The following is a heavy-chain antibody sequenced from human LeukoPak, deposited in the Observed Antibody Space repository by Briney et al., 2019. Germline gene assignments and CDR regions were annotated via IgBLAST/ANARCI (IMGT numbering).Heavy chain of an antibody. CDR2: ISYDGSKR. CDR3: ARDYSGNYCFDY. D-gene: IGHD1-26*01. Sequence: GRSLRLSCVAPGFTFSNHGMHWVRQAPGKGLEWVALISYDGSKRYHADSVKGRFTISRDDSKNTLYLQMNSLTAEDTALYYCARDYSGNYCFDYWGQGTLVTVSS. V-gene: IGHV3-30*04. J-gene: IGHJ4*02. CDR1: GFTFSNHG.